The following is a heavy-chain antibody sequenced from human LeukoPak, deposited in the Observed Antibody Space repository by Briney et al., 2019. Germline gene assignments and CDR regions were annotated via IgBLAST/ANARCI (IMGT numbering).Heavy chain of an antibody. Sequence: GGSLRLSCAASGFTFSSYSMNWVRQAPGKGLEWVSSISSSSSYIYYADSVKGRFTISRDNAKNSLYLQMNSLRAEDTAVYYCARDRTQVVPAAISYDAFDIWGQGTMVTVS. CDR1: GFTFSSYS. CDR3: ARDRTQVVPAAISYDAFDI. CDR2: ISSSSSYI. D-gene: IGHD2-2*01. J-gene: IGHJ3*02. V-gene: IGHV3-21*01.